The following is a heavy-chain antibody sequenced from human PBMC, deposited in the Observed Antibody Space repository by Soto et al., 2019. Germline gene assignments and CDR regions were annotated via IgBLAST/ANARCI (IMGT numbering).Heavy chain of an antibody. CDR1: GFTFSSYS. Sequence: PGGSLRLSCAASGFTFSSYSMNWVRQAPGKGLEWVSSISSSSSTTYYADSVKGRFTISRDNSKNTLYLQMNGLRAEDTAVYYCARETSGSYLTPSFDYWGQGTLVTVSS. D-gene: IGHD1-26*01. V-gene: IGHV3-48*01. J-gene: IGHJ4*02. CDR2: ISSSSSTT. CDR3: ARETSGSYLTPSFDY.